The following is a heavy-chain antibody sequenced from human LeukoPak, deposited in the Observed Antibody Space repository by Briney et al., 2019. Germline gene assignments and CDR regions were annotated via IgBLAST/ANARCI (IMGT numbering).Heavy chain of an antibody. D-gene: IGHD3-22*01. V-gene: IGHV1-18*01. CDR1: GYTFTSYD. J-gene: IGHJ4*02. CDR2: ISAYNGNT. CDR3: ARENYDSSGYHRFDY. Sequence: ASVKVSCKASGYTFTSYDINWVRQATGQGLEWMGWISAYNGNTNYAQKLQGRVTMTTDTSTSTAYMELRSLRSDDTAVYYCARENYDSSGYHRFDYWGQGTLVTVSS.